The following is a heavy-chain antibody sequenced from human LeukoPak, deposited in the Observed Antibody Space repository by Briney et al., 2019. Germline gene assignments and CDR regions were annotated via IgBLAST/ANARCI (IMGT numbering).Heavy chain of an antibody. J-gene: IGHJ4*02. CDR1: GYTFRDHY. V-gene: IGHV1-2*02. CDR3: ARGALDPDTVTNYFEY. D-gene: IGHD4-17*01. Sequence: GASVKVSCKASGYTFRDHYMQWVRQAPGQGLEWLGWINPNGGGTSYAQKFQGRVTMTRGTSISTAYMELSRLRSDDTAVYYCARGALDPDTVTNYFEYWGQGTLVTVSS. CDR2: INPNGGGT.